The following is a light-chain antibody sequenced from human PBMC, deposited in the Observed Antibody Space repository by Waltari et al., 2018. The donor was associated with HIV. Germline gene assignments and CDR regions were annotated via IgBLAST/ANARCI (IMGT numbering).Light chain of an antibody. CDR2: GTS. Sequence: DVQMTPSPSSLPVSIGDRVIITCRASQDITGFLAWFQHRPGTAPKSLIYGTSTLQSGVPSSKFSGSGSGKEFILTITNLQPEDTGTYYCQQYSAYPLTFGGGTKVEI. V-gene: IGKV1-16*02. CDR1: QDITGF. J-gene: IGKJ4*01. CDR3: QQYSAYPLT.